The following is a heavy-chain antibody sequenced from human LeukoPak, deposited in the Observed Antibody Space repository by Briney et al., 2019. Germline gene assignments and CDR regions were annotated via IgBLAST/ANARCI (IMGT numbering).Heavy chain of an antibody. V-gene: IGHV4-30-4*08. Sequence: SETLSLTCTVSGDSISSGDYYWSWIRQPPGKGLEWIGHIYYPGNTYYHPSLKSRVTISAYTSKNQFSLKLTSVTAADTAVYYCARAGLHSGSYYWFDPWGQGTLVTVSS. CDR2: IYYPGNT. CDR3: ARAGLHSGSYYWFDP. CDR1: GDSISSGDYY. J-gene: IGHJ5*02. D-gene: IGHD1-26*01.